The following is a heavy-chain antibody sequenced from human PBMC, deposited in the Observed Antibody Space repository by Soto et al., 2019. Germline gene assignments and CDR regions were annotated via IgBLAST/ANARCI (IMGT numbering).Heavy chain of an antibody. CDR3: ARDGGSYSFDP. D-gene: IGHD1-26*01. CDR1: GYTFPRYG. Sequence: SLKVSSQASGYTFPRYGISWVRQTPGPVLEWMGWISAYNGNTNHAQKLQGRVTMTTDTSTSTAYMELRSLRSDDTAVYYCARDGGSYSFDPCGQGTLVTVSS. CDR2: ISAYNGNT. V-gene: IGHV1-18*04. J-gene: IGHJ5*02.